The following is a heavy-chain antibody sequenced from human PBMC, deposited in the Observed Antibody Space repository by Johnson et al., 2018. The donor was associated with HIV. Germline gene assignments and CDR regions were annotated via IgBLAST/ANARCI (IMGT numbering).Heavy chain of an antibody. CDR2: IKQDVSEN. Sequence: VQLVESGGGVVQPGGSLRLSCAASGFTFSSYWMSWVRQAPGKGLERVANIKQDVSENYYADSVKGRFTISRDNAKNSLYLQMNSLRAEDTAVYYCAREGVPAAFDIWGQGTMVTVSS. J-gene: IGHJ3*02. V-gene: IGHV3-7*03. CDR3: AREGVPAAFDI. CDR1: GFTFSSYW. D-gene: IGHD3-10*01.